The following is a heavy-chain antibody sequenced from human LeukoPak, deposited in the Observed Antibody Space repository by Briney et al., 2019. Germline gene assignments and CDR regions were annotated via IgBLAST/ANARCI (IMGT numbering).Heavy chain of an antibody. D-gene: IGHD2/OR15-2a*01. J-gene: IGHJ3*01. CDR1: GFTFSTYA. Sequence: GGSLRLSCAASGFTFSTYAMSWVRQAPGKGLEWVSGISAGGGGTYYADSVKGRFTISRDNFKNTLYLQMNTLRAEDTAIYYCAKRDLTTSPPRPFDLWGQGAMVAVSS. CDR3: AKRDLTTSPPRPFDL. CDR2: ISAGGGGT. V-gene: IGHV3-23*01.